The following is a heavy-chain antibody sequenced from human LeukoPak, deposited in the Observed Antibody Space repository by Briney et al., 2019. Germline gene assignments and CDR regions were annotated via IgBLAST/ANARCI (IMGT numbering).Heavy chain of an antibody. CDR3: ARDYGDLPARVPYFDY. Sequence: PGGSLRLSCAASGFTFSSYSMNWVRQAPGKGLEWVSYISSSSGMIYYADSVKGRFTISRDNANNSLYLQMKSLRDEDTAIYYCARDYGDLPARVPYFDYWGQGTLVTVSS. CDR1: GFTFSSYS. D-gene: IGHD4-17*01. CDR2: ISSSSGMI. J-gene: IGHJ4*02. V-gene: IGHV3-48*02.